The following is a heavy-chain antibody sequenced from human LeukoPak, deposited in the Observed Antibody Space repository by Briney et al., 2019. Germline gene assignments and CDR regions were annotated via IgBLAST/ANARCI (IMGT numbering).Heavy chain of an antibody. CDR2: IKQDGSER. CDR3: ARASDPWLQLT. Sequence: GGSLRLSCAASGFTFSNYWMIWVRQAPGKGLEWVGNIKQDGSERRYADSVRGRFSISRDNAQTSLYLQMNSLRAEDTAVYYCARASDPWLQLTWGQGTLVTVSS. J-gene: IGHJ5*02. D-gene: IGHD5-24*01. CDR1: GFTFSNYW. V-gene: IGHV3-7*05.